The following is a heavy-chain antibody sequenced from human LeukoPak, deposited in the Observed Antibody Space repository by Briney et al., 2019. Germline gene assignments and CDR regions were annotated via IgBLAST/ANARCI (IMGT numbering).Heavy chain of an antibody. CDR2: IYYSGST. D-gene: IGHD3-3*01. V-gene: IGHV4-59*01. CDR1: GGSFSGYY. Sequence: PSETLSLTCAVYGGSFSGYYWSWIRQPPGKGLEWIGYIYYSGSTSYNPSLKSRVTISVDTSKNQFSLKLSSVTAADTAVFYCARGDTYYDFWSGYYPHSYFDYWGQGTLVTVSS. CDR3: ARGDTYYDFWSGYYPHSYFDY. J-gene: IGHJ4*02.